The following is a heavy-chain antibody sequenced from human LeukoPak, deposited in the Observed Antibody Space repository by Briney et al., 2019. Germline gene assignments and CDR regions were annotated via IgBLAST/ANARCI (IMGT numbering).Heavy chain of an antibody. CDR1: GGSFSGYY. D-gene: IGHD4-17*01. CDR3: ARHRAYGAIDY. V-gene: IGHV4-34*01. CDR2: INHSGST. J-gene: IGHJ4*02. Sequence: PSETLSLTCAVYGGSFSGYYWSWIRQPPGKGPEWIGEINHSGSTNYNPSLKSRVTISVDTSKNQFSLKLSSVTAADMAVYYCARHRAYGAIDYWGQGTLVTVSS.